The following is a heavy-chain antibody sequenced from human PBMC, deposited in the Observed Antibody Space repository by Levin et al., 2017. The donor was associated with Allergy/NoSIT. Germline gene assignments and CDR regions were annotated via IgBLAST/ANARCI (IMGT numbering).Heavy chain of an antibody. J-gene: IGHJ4*02. Sequence: LSLPCAASGFTFSPYYMHWVRQAPGKGLAWVSHIHSDTSITNYADSVKGRFTISRDNAKNTLYLQMNSLRAEDTAVYYCARGGCSATSCLDYWGQGTLVTVSS. CDR2: IHSDTSIT. V-gene: IGHV3-74*01. CDR3: ARGGCSATSCLDY. D-gene: IGHD2-2*01. CDR1: GFTFSPYY.